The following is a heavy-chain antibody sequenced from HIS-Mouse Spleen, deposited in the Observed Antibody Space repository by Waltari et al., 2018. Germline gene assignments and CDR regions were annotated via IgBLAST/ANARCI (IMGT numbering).Heavy chain of an antibody. Sequence: QLQLQESGPGLVKPSETLSLTCTVSGGSISSSSYYWGWIRQPPGKGLEWIGSINYSGSTYYSPSRKSRVTISVDTSKNQFSLKLSSVTAADTAVYYCAREIPYSSSWYDWYFDLWGRGTLVTVSS. CDR1: GGSISSSSYY. J-gene: IGHJ2*01. CDR2: INYSGST. D-gene: IGHD6-13*01. CDR3: AREIPYSSSWYDWYFDL. V-gene: IGHV4-39*07.